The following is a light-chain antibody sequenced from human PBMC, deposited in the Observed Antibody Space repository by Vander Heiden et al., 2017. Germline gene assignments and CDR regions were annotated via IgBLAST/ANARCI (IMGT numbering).Light chain of an antibody. CDR1: SSDIGSYNF. V-gene: IGLV2-14*03. CDR3: SSYTTSDTLV. Sequence: QSALTQPASVSGFPGQTITISCTGTSSDIGSYNFVSWYQQHPGKAPKLMIYDVGNRPSGVSNRFSGSKSGNTASLTISGLQAEDEADYYCSSYTTSDTLVFGGGTKVTVL. CDR2: DVG. J-gene: IGLJ3*02.